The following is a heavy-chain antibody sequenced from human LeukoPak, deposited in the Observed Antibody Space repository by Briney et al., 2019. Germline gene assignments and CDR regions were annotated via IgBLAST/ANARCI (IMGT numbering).Heavy chain of an antibody. CDR1: GGSISSSSYY. D-gene: IGHD3-16*01. CDR2: IYYSGGT. CDR3: ARIEGDNSLDF. J-gene: IGHJ4*02. Sequence: PSETLSLTCTVSGGSISSSSYYWGRIRQPPGKGLEWIGSIYYSGGTNYNPPLKSRVTISVDTSKDQFSLKVNSVTAADTAVYYCARIEGDNSLDFWGPGTLVTVSS. V-gene: IGHV4-39*07.